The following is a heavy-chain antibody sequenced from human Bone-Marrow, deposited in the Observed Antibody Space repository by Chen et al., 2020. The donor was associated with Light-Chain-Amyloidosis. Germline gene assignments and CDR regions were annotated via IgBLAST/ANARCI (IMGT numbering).Heavy chain of an antibody. D-gene: IGHD2-8*01. CDR2: IIPIVGKA. CDR3: ARERGRYCTNGVCYSPPVAGNYDYYGMDV. J-gene: IGHJ6*02. V-gene: IGHV1-69*01. CDR1: GGTFSSYA. Sequence: QVQLVQSGAEVKKPGSSVKVSCKASGGTFSSYAISWVRQAPGQGLEWMGGIIPIVGKANYAQKFQGRVTITAEESTRTAYMELSSLRSEDTAVYYWARERGRYCTNGVCYSPPVAGNYDYYGMDVWGQGTTVTVSS.